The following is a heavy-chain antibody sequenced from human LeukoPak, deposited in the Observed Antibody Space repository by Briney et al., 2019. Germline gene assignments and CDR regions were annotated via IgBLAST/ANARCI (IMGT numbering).Heavy chain of an antibody. CDR3: ARGGSYGDYVDY. Sequence: SETLSLTCTVSGGSISSGDYYWSWIRQPPGKGLEWIGYIYYSGSTYYNPSLKSRVTISVDTSKNQFSLKLSSVTAADTAVYYCARGGSYGDYVDYWAREPWSPSPQ. J-gene: IGHJ4*02. V-gene: IGHV4-30-4*01. CDR1: GGSISSGDYY. CDR2: IYYSGST. D-gene: IGHD4-17*01.